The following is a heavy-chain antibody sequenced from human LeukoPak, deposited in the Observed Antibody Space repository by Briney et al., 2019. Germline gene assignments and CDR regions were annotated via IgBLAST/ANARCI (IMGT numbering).Heavy chain of an antibody. D-gene: IGHD6-19*01. CDR3: ARRYSSGWYGWNFDY. J-gene: IGHJ4*02. CDR2: IYYSGST. CDR1: GGSISSYY. Sequence: SETLSLTCTVSGGSISSYYWSWIRQPPGKGLEWIGYIYYSGSTNYNPSLKSRVTISVDTSKNQFSLKLSSVTDADTAVYYCARRYSSGWYGWNFDYWGQGTLVTVSS. V-gene: IGHV4-59*12.